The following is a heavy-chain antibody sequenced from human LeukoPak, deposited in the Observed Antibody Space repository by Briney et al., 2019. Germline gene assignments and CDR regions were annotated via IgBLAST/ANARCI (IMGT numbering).Heavy chain of an antibody. CDR1: GFSVSSNY. D-gene: IGHD3-16*01. CDR3: ARFMRGSVDC. CDR2: IYSGGDT. Sequence: PGGSLRLSCAASGFSVSSNYMSWVRQAPGKGLEWVSVIYSGGDTDYADSVKGRFTISRDNSKNTLYLQTNSLRAEDTAVYYCARFMRGSVDCWGRGTLVTVSS. J-gene: IGHJ4*02. V-gene: IGHV3-53*01.